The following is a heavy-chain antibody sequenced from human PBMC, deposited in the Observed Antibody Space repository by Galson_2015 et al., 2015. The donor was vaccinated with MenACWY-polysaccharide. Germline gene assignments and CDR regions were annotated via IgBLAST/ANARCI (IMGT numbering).Heavy chain of an antibody. Sequence: SLRLSCAASGFTFSSYAMSWVRQAPGKRLEWVSVISGSGGSTYYADSVKGRFTISRDNSKNTLYLQMNSLRAEDTAVYYCAKGDESGWYQPFDYWGQGTLVAVSS. V-gene: IGHV3-23*01. J-gene: IGHJ4*02. D-gene: IGHD6-19*01. CDR2: ISGSGGST. CDR3: AKGDESGWYQPFDY. CDR1: GFTFSSYA.